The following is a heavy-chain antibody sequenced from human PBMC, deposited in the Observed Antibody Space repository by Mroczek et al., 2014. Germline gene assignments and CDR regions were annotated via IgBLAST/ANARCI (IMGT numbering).Heavy chain of an antibody. CDR2: IKSKTDGGTT. D-gene: IGHD2-15*01. V-gene: IGHV3-15*01. J-gene: IGHJ6*03. Sequence: VQLVESGGGLVKPGGSLRLSCAASGFTFSNAWMSWVRQAPGKGLEWVGRIKSKTDGGTTDYAAPVKGRFTISRDDSKNTLYLQMNSLKTEDTAVYYCTTETHIIDIVVVAYYYMDVWGQRDHGHR. CDR3: TTETHIIDIVVVAYYYMDV. CDR1: GFTFSNAW.